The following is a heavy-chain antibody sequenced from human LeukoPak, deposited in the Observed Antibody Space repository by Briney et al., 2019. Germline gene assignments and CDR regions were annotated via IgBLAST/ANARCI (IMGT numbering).Heavy chain of an antibody. CDR2: INPNSGGT. CDR1: GYTFTGYY. CDR3: ARVWELLGGQFDY. Sequence: ASVKVSCKASGYTFTGYYMHWVRQAPGQGLEWMGWINPNSGGTNYAQKLQGRVTMTTDTSTSTAYMELRSLRSDDTAVYYCARVWELLGGQFDYWGQGTLVTVSS. V-gene: IGHV1-2*02. D-gene: IGHD1-26*01. J-gene: IGHJ4*02.